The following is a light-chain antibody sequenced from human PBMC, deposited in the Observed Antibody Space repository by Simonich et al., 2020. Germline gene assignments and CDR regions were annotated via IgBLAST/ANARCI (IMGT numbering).Light chain of an antibody. CDR1: QSVSRN. V-gene: IGKV3-15*01. CDR3: QQYNNWPLYT. J-gene: IGKJ2*01. CDR2: GAS. Sequence: EIVMTQSPATLSVSPGERATLSCRASQSVSRNLAWYQQKPGQAPRLLIYGASTRATGIPAKFSGSGSGTECTHTISSLQSEDFAVYDCQQYNNWPLYTFGQGTKLEIK.